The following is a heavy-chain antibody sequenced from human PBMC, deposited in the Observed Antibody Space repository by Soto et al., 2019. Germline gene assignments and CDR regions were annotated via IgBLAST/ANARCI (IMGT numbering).Heavy chain of an antibody. CDR3: ARNRADVGWFDP. Sequence: SVKVSCKASGGTFSSYAISWVRQAPGQGLEWMGGIIPIFGTANYAQKFQGRVTITADESTSTAYMELSSLRSEDTAVYYCARNRADVGWFDPWGQGTLVTVSS. V-gene: IGHV1-69*13. CDR1: GGTFSSYA. CDR2: IIPIFGTA. D-gene: IGHD1-26*01. J-gene: IGHJ5*02.